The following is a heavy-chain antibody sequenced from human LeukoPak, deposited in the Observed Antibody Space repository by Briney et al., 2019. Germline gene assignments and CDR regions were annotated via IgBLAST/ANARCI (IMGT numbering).Heavy chain of an antibody. CDR1: GSPISGGN. Sequence: SETLSLTCTVSGSPISGGNWNWIRQPPGKGLEWIGYISYSGSTNYNPSLKSRVTISVDTSKSLFSLKLRSVTTADAAVYYCARQITSHGTWGWDVIDYWGQGTLVTVSS. CDR2: ISYSGST. J-gene: IGHJ4*02. V-gene: IGHV4-59*08. CDR3: ARQITSHGTWGWDVIDY. D-gene: IGHD3-16*01.